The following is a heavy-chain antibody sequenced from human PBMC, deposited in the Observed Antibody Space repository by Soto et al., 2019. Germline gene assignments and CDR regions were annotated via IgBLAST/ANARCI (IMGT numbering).Heavy chain of an antibody. D-gene: IGHD5-12*01. Sequence: QVHLQESGPGLVKPSQTLSLNCTVSGGSVSSGDYYWTWIRQHPGKGLEWIGYISYTGSTYYNPSLECRVSISVDTSRSLFSLRLNSVTAAVTAVYYCATTGGYGTPGDYWGQGTLVTVSS. V-gene: IGHV4-31*03. CDR1: GGSVSSGDYY. CDR3: ATTGGYGTPGDY. CDR2: ISYTGST. J-gene: IGHJ4*02.